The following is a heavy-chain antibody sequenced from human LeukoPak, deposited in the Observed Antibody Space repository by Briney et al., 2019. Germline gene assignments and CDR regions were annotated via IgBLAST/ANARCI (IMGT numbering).Heavy chain of an antibody. CDR3: ARCYSGYDYGPVY. Sequence: ASVKDSCKAPGYIISSYYLHWVRQAPGQALAWMGIISPRGGGTSYAQRFQGRVSVARDTSTNTVYMELSGLRSEDTAIYYCARCYSGYDYGPVYWGQGSLVSVSS. V-gene: IGHV1-46*01. J-gene: IGHJ4*02. CDR2: ISPRGGGT. CDR1: GYIISSYY. D-gene: IGHD5-12*01.